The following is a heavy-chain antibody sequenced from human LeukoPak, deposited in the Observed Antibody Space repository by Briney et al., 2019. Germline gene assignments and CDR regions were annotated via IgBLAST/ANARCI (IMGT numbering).Heavy chain of an antibody. Sequence: GGSLRLSCAASGFTFSSYAMSWVRQAPGKGLEWVSGISGSGGSTYYAASVKGRFTIFRDNSKNTLCLQMNSLRAEDTAVYHCANGWSPDYWGRGTLVTVSS. V-gene: IGHV3-23*01. CDR3: ANGWSPDY. D-gene: IGHD2-15*01. J-gene: IGHJ4*02. CDR1: GFTFSSYA. CDR2: ISGSGGST.